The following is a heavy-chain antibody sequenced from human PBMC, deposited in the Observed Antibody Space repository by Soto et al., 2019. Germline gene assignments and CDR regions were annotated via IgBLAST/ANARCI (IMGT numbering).Heavy chain of an antibody. D-gene: IGHD6-6*01. CDR2: IVPMFGTP. Sequence: QVQLVQSGAEVKEPGSSVRVSCKASGGTFANFIMNWVRQTPGQGLEWMGGIVPMFGTPTYAEKFKGRVTISATGSTSTAYIELTSLRSEDPAVYYCARNGTYSSSLSQYSGMDVWGQGTTVTVS. CDR1: GGTFANFI. CDR3: ARNGTYSSSLSQYSGMDV. J-gene: IGHJ6*02. V-gene: IGHV1-69*01.